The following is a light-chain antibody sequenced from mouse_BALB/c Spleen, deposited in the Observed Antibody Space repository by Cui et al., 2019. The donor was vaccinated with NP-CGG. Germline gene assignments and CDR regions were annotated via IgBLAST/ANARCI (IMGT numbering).Light chain of an antibody. CDR1: TGAVTTSNY. CDR3: ALWYSNHWV. V-gene: IGLV1*01. CDR2: GTN. J-gene: IGLJ1*01. Sequence: AVVTEESAFTTSPGETVTFTCRSSTGAVTTSNYANWVQEKPDHLFTVLIGGTNNRAPGVPARFSGSLIGDKAALTITGAQTEDEAIYFCALWYSNHWVFGGGTKLTVL.